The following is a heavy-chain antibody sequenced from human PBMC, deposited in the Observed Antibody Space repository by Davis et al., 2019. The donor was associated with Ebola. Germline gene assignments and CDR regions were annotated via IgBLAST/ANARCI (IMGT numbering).Heavy chain of an antibody. J-gene: IGHJ4*02. Sequence: GESLKISCAASGFTLSRHGMHWVRQAPGKGLEWVSVISGSGGSTYYADSVKGRFTISRDTSKNTLYLQMSSLRAEDTAVYYCAIARNYYGSQPIDYWGQGTLVTVSS. D-gene: IGHD3-10*01. CDR2: ISGSGGST. CDR1: GFTLSRHG. V-gene: IGHV3-23*01. CDR3: AIARNYYGSQPIDY.